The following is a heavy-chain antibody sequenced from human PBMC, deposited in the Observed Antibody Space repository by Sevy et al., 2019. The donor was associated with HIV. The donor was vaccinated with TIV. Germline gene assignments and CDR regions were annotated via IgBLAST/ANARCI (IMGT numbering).Heavy chain of an antibody. J-gene: IGHJ3*02. CDR2: FDPEDGET. CDR1: GYTLTELS. V-gene: IGHV1-24*01. D-gene: IGHD3-22*01. Sequence: ASVKVSCKVSGYTLTELSMHWVRQAPGKGLEWMGGFDPEDGETIYTQKFQGRVTMTEDTSTDTAYMELSSLRSEDTAVYYCATDLLITMIPGGAFDIWAQGTMVTVSS. CDR3: ATDLLITMIPGGAFDI.